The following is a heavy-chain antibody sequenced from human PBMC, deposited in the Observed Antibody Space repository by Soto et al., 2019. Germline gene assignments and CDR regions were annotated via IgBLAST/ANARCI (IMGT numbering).Heavy chain of an antibody. V-gene: IGHV4-39*01. D-gene: IGHD3-3*01. CDR1: GGSISSTSYY. CDR3: ARRPIFGVDPLY. Sequence: SETLSLTCTVSGGSISSTSYYWDWIRQPPGKGLEWIGSIYYSGSTYYNPSLKSRATISVDKSKSQFSLKLSSVTAADTAVYYCARRPIFGVDPLYWGQGTLVTVSS. CDR2: IYYSGST. J-gene: IGHJ4*02.